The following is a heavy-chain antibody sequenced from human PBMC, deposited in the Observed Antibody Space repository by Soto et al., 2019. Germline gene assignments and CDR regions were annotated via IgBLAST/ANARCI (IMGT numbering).Heavy chain of an antibody. J-gene: IGHJ5*02. CDR3: ARDGYSSGYYYRCFDP. V-gene: IGHV1-69*06. CDR2: IIPIFGTA. CDR1: GGTFSSYA. D-gene: IGHD3-22*01. Sequence: SVKVSCKASGGTFSSYAISWVRQAPGQGLEWMGGIIPIFGTANYAQKFQGRVTITADKSTSTAYMELSSLRSEDTAVYYCARDGYSSGYYYRCFDPWGQGTLVTVSS.